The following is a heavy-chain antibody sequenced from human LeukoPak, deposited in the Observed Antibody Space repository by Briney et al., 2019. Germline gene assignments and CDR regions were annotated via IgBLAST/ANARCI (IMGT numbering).Heavy chain of an antibody. Sequence: SGPTLVKPTQTLTLTCTFSGFSLSGSGVGVGWIRQPPGEALEWLAVIYWDDDQRYSPSLKSRLTITKDTSKNQVVLTMTNMDPVDTATYYCAHAGTCQYDSSGYFCFDYWGQGTLVTVSS. V-gene: IGHV2-5*02. CDR1: GFSLSGSGVG. D-gene: IGHD3-22*01. J-gene: IGHJ4*02. CDR2: IYWDDDQ. CDR3: AHAGTCQYDSSGYFCFDY.